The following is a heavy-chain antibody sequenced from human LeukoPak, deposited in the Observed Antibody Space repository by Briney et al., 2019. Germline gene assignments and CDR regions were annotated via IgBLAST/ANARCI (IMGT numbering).Heavy chain of an antibody. Sequence: PSETLSLTCTVSGYSISSGYYWGWIRQPPGKGLEWIGSIYHSGSTYYNPSLKSRVTISVDTSKNRFSLKLSSVTAADTAVYYCARDAAGPKFDYWGQGTLVTVSS. CDR1: GYSISSGYY. D-gene: IGHD6-13*01. CDR3: ARDAAGPKFDY. CDR2: IYHSGST. J-gene: IGHJ4*02. V-gene: IGHV4-38-2*02.